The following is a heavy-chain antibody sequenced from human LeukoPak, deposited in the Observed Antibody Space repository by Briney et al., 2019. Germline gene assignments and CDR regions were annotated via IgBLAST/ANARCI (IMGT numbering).Heavy chain of an antibody. CDR3: AKARRGVGDFYF. J-gene: IGHJ4*02. CDR2: IYSGGNT. D-gene: IGHD3-16*01. Sequence: GGSLRLSCAASGFTVSSNYMTWVRQAPGKGLEWVSGIYSGGNTYYADSVKGRFTISRDNSKNTLYLQKNSLRAEDTAGYYCAKARRGVGDFYFWGQGTL. V-gene: IGHV3-66*01. CDR1: GFTVSSNY.